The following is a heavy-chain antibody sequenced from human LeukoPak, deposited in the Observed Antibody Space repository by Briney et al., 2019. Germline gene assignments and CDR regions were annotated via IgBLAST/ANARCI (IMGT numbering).Heavy chain of an antibody. J-gene: IGHJ4*02. CDR3: AKASGLYYGSGSPPDY. V-gene: IGHV3-9*01. CDR2: ISWNSGSI. Sequence: GGSLRLSCAASGFTFGDYAMHWVRQAPGKGLEWVSGISWNSGSIGYADSVKGRFTISRDNAKNSLYLQMNSLRAEDTALYYCAKASGLYYGSGSPPDYWGQGTLVTVSS. D-gene: IGHD3-10*01. CDR1: GFTFGDYA.